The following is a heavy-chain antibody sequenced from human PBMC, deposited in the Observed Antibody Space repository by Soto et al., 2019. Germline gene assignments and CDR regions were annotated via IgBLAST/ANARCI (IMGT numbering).Heavy chain of an antibody. Sequence: PGGSLRLSCAASGFTVSSNYMSWVRQAPGKGLEWVSVIYSGGSTYYADSVKGRFTISRDNSKSTLYLQMNSLRAEDTAVYYCARGYCSGGSCYGPYFDYWGQGTLVTVSS. V-gene: IGHV3-66*01. J-gene: IGHJ4*02. CDR3: ARGYCSGGSCYGPYFDY. CDR2: IYSGGST. D-gene: IGHD2-15*01. CDR1: GFTVSSNY.